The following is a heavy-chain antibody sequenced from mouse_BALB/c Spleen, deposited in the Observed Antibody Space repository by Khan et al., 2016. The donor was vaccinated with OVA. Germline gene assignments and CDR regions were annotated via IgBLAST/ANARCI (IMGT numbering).Heavy chain of an antibody. CDR1: GYNIKDIY. J-gene: IGHJ2*01. V-gene: IGHV14-3*02. Sequence: VQLQQSGAELVKPAASLKLSCTASGYNIKDIYIHWVKQRPEKGLERIRRTDPANGNTKYDPKFQGKATITADTSSNTAYLQRTSLPSEDTAVYYCRISTINAWGQGTTLTVSS. CDR2: TDPANGNT. CDR3: RISTINA.